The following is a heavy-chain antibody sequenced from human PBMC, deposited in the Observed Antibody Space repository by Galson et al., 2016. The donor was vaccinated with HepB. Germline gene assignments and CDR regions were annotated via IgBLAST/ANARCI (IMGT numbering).Heavy chain of an antibody. CDR2: VGAYSGHT. Sequence: SVKVSCKASGYTFTTYGISWVRQAPGQGLEWMGWVGAYSGHTKYIQKLQGRVTMTTDTSTSTAYMELRSLRSDDTAVYYCARAYDSGGYFFYWGQGTLVTVSS. CDR1: GYTFTTYG. J-gene: IGHJ4*02. V-gene: IGHV1-18*01. CDR3: ARAYDSGGYFFY. D-gene: IGHD3-22*01.